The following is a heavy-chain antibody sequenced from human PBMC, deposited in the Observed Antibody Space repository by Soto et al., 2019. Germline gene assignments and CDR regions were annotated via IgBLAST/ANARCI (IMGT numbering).Heavy chain of an antibody. V-gene: IGHV1-69*13. Sequence: VNVSHKASLGTLSSYAISWVRQAAAQGLEWMGGIIPIFGTANYAQKFQGRVMITADKYTSTAYMERSSLRSEETAVYYCGGRFSSGYSFVYAFDVWGQGTTVTV. CDR1: LGTLSSYA. CDR3: GGRFSSGYSFVYAFDV. D-gene: IGHD3-22*01. CDR2: IIPIFGTA. J-gene: IGHJ3*01.